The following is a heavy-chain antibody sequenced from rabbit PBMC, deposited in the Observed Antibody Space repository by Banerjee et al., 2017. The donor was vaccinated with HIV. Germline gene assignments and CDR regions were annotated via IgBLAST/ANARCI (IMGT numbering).Heavy chain of an antibody. Sequence: QEQLEESGGGLVKPEGSLTLTCTASGFTLSSTYWICWVRQAPGKGLEWIGCINTGSGNTVYASWAKGRFTISKSSSTTVTLQGPSLTAADTATYFCARDLAGAIGWNFNLWGPGTLVTVS. V-gene: IGHV1S45*01. CDR1: GFTLSSTYW. D-gene: IGHD4-1*01. CDR3: ARDLAGAIGWNFNL. CDR2: INTGSGNT. J-gene: IGHJ4*01.